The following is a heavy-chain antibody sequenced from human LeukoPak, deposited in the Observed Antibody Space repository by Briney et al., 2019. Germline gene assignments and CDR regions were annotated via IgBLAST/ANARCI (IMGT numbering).Heavy chain of an antibody. D-gene: IGHD2/OR15-2a*01. CDR1: GFTVSSNY. CDR2: INSDGSST. V-gene: IGHV3-74*01. CDR3: ARESAIVLVPFDS. J-gene: IGHJ4*02. Sequence: PGGSLRLSCVVSGFTVSSNYMSWFRQAPGKGLVWVSRINSDGSSTTYADSVKGRFTISRDNAKNTLYLQMNTLRGEDTAVYYCARESAIVLVPFDSWGQGTLVTVSS.